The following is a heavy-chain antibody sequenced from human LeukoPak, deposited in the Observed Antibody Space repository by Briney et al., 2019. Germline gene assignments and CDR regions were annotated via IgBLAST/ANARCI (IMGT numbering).Heavy chain of an antibody. CDR1: GGSISYSNSY. Sequence: SETLSLTCTVSGGSISYSNSYWGWIRQPPGKGLEWIGEINHSGSTNYNPSLKSRVTISVDTSKNQFSLKLSSVTAADTAGYYCARQKIFTYYYGSGSYYYFDYWGQGTLVTVSS. CDR3: ARQKIFTYYYGSGSYYYFDY. CDR2: INHSGST. J-gene: IGHJ4*02. D-gene: IGHD3-10*01. V-gene: IGHV4-39*01.